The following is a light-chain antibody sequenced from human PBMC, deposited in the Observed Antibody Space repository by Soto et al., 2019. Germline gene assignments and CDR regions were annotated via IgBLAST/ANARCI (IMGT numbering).Light chain of an antibody. CDR1: QTVSRY. V-gene: IGKV1-39*01. CDR2: GAT. CDR3: HQTYDTLWT. J-gene: IGKJ1*01. Sequence: DIQLTQFPSFLSASVGDQVTLTCRASQTVSRYLHWFQQKPGKAPKLVIFGATKLQSGVPSRFAGSGSGTDFTLTISGLQPEDFETYYCHQTYDTLWTFGQGTKM.